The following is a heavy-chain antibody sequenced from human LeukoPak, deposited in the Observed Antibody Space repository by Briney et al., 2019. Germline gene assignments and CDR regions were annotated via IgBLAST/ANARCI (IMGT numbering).Heavy chain of an antibody. V-gene: IGHV4-59*01. D-gene: IGHD4-11*01. Sequence: SETLSLTCTVSGGSISSYYWSWIRQPPGKGLEWIGYIYYSGSTNYNPSLKSRVTISVDTSKNQFSLKLSSVTAADMAVYCCARWGDYTNYYYYYYMDVWGKGTTVTVSS. CDR1: GGSISSYY. CDR2: IYYSGST. CDR3: ARWGDYTNYYYYYYMDV. J-gene: IGHJ6*03.